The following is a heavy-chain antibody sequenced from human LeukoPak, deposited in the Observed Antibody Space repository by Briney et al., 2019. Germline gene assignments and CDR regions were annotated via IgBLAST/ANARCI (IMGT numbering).Heavy chain of an antibody. CDR2: IYSSGMT. CDR3: ARDLYGVSHDY. D-gene: IGHD4-17*01. J-gene: IGHJ4*02. V-gene: IGHV3-53*01. Sequence: ETLSLTCTVYGGSVSSGSYYWSWVRQAPGKGLEWVSVIYSSGMTYYADSVKGRFTISRGNSKNTLYLHMNSLRAEDTAVYYCARDLYGVSHDYWGQGTLVTVSS. CDR1: GGSVSSGSYY.